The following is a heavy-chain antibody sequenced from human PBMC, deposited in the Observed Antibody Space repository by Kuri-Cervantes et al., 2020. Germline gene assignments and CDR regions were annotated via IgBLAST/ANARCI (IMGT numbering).Heavy chain of an antibody. CDR3: ARVYYGSGRGSNWFDP. CDR2: IYYSGST. J-gene: IGHJ5*02. D-gene: IGHD3-10*01. CDR1: GGSISSYY. V-gene: IGHV4-59*12. Sequence: SETLSLTCTVSGGSISSYYWSWIRQPPGKGLEWIGYIYYSGSTNYNPSLKSRVTISVDKSKNQFSLKLSSVTAADTAVYYCARVYYGSGRGSNWFDPWGQGTLVTVSS.